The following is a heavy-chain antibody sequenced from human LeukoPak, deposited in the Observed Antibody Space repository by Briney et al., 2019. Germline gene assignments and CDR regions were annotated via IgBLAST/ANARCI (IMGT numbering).Heavy chain of an antibody. D-gene: IGHD1-1*01. CDR3: ATNELQMIDL. Sequence: GGSLRLSCAASGFTFSSYRMNWVRQAPGKGLEWVSSISSSSSTIYYADSVKGRFTISRDNAKNSLYLQMNSLRAEDTAVYYCATNELQMIDLWGRGTLVTVSS. J-gene: IGHJ2*01. V-gene: IGHV3-48*04. CDR1: GFTFSSYR. CDR2: ISSSSSTI.